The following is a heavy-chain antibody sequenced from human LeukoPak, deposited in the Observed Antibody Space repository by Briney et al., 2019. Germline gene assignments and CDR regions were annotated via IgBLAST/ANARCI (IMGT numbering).Heavy chain of an antibody. CDR2: ISWDGGST. V-gene: IGHV3-43D*03. CDR3: AKDKYYYFKDL. CDR1: GFTLDDYA. J-gene: IGHJ6*03. Sequence: GGSLRLSCAASGFTLDDYAMHWVRQAPGKGLEWVCLISWDGGSTYYADSVKGRFTISRDNSKNSLYLQMNSLRAEDTALCFCAKDKYYYFKDLWGKGTAVAVSS.